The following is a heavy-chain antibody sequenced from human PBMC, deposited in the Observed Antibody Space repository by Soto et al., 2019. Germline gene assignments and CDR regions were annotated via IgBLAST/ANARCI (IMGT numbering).Heavy chain of an antibody. CDR2: IYYSGST. CDR3: ARMGDFWSGPGELDP. Sequence: SVTQSLTCTVSGGYISSYCWSWIRQPPGKGLEWIGYIYYSGSTNYNPSLKSRVTISVDTSKNQFSLKLTSVTAADTAVYYCARMGDFWSGPGELDPWGQGTLVTVSS. CDR1: GGYISSYC. D-gene: IGHD3-3*01. V-gene: IGHV4-59*08. J-gene: IGHJ5*02.